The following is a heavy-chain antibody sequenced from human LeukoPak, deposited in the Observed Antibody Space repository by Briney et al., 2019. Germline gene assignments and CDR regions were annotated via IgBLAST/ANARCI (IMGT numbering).Heavy chain of an antibody. Sequence: GRSLRLSCAASGFTFNNYGMHWVRQAPGKGLEWVAVIWSDGSNKYYTDSVKGRFTISRGNSKNALYLQMNSLRVEDTGVYYCVRGVYRGYDHHFDFWGQGALVTVSS. CDR3: VRGVYRGYDHHFDF. J-gene: IGHJ4*02. D-gene: IGHD5-12*01. CDR1: GFTFNNYG. CDR2: IWSDGSNK. V-gene: IGHV3-33*01.